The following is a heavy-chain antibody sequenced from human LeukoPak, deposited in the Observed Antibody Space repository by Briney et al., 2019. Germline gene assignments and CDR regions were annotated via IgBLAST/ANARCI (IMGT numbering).Heavy chain of an antibody. V-gene: IGHV3-48*01. D-gene: IGHD2-15*01. CDR2: ISSSSVII. J-gene: IGHJ5*02. CDR1: GFTFSSYS. Sequence: GGSLRLSCAASGFTFSSYSMNWVRQAPGKGLEWVSYISSSSVIIHYADSVKGRFTISRDNAKNSLYLQMNSLRAEDTAVYYCARARDGGYWFDPWGQGTLVTVSS. CDR3: ARARDGGYWFDP.